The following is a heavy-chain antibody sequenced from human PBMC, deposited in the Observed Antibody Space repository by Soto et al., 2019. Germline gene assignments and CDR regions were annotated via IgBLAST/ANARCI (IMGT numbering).Heavy chain of an antibody. Sequence: GGSLRLSCATSGFIFSDYYMHWIRQAPGKGLEWISYISGNGRIIQYADSAKGRFTISRDNAQNSLYLQMNSLRAEDTALYFCARDFDADSRTDFDPWGQGTLVTVSS. V-gene: IGHV3-11*01. CDR1: GFIFSDYY. J-gene: IGHJ5*02. D-gene: IGHD4-17*01. CDR2: ISGNGRII. CDR3: ARDFDADSRTDFDP.